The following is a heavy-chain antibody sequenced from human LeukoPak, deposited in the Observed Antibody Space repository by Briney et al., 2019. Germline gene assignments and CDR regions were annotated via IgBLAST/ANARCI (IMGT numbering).Heavy chain of an antibody. CDR3: AREGDSSGYYSQAFDY. CDR1: GYTFTSYD. CDR2: MNPNSGNT. Sequence: ASVKVSCKASGYTFTSYDINWVRQATGQGLEWMGWMNPNSGNTGYAQKFQGRVTITRNTSISTAYMELSSLRSEDTAVYYCAREGDSSGYYSQAFDYWGQGTLVTVSS. D-gene: IGHD3-22*01. V-gene: IGHV1-8*03. J-gene: IGHJ4*02.